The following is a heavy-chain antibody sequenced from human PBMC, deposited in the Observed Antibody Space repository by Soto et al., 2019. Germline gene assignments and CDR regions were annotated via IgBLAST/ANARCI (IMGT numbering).Heavy chain of an antibody. Sequence: ASVKVSCKASGYTFTSFYMHWVRQAPGQGLEWMGWINPNSGGTNYAQKFQGWVTMTRDTSISTAYMELSRLRSDDTAVYYCATGYSSTDWFDPWGQGTLVTVSS. CDR1: GYTFTSFY. V-gene: IGHV1-2*04. CDR3: ATGYSSTDWFDP. D-gene: IGHD6-13*01. CDR2: INPNSGGT. J-gene: IGHJ5*02.